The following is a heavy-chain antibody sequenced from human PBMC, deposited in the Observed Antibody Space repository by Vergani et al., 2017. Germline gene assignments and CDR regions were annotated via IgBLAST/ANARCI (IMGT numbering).Heavy chain of an antibody. Sequence: QVQLVESGGGVVQPGGALRLSCAASGFTFSSYGMHWVRQAPGKGLEWVAFIRYDGSNKYYADSVKGRFTISRDNSKNTLYLQMNSLRAVDTAVYYCANLWFGELSGDYFDYWGQGTLVTVSS. CDR3: ANLWFGELSGDYFDY. V-gene: IGHV3-30*02. D-gene: IGHD3-10*01. CDR1: GFTFSSYG. J-gene: IGHJ4*02. CDR2: IRYDGSNK.